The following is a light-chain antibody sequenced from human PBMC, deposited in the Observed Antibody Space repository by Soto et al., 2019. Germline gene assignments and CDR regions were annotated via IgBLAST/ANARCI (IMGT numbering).Light chain of an antibody. Sequence: EIVLTQSPGTLSLSRGERATLSCRASQSVSSSLAWYQQKTGQAPRLLIYGASNRATGIPDRFSGSGSGTDFTLTISRLEPEDFAMYHCQQYAAGSPITFGQGTRLE. CDR1: QSVSSS. CDR2: GAS. J-gene: IGKJ5*01. CDR3: QQYAAGSPIT. V-gene: IGKV3-20*01.